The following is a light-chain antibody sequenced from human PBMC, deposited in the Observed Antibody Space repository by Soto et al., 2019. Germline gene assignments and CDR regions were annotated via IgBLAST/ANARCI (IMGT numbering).Light chain of an antibody. J-gene: IGLJ2*01. V-gene: IGLV2-14*01. CDR3: SSYTSSRTLAV. Sequence: QSALTQPASVSGSPGQSITISCTGTSSDVGGYNYVSWYQQHPGKAPKLMIYEVSNRPSGVSNRFSGSKSGNTASLTISGLQADDEADYYCSSYTSSRTLAVFGGGTQLTVL. CDR1: SSDVGGYNY. CDR2: EVS.